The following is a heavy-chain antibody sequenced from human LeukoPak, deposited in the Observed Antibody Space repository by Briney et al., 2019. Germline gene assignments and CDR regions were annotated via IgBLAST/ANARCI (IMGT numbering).Heavy chain of an antibody. D-gene: IGHD6-19*01. CDR3: ARTAVAGTNPSDY. Sequence: PSETLSLTCAVYGGSFSGYYWTWIRQPPGKGLEWIGEINHSGSNNYNPSLKSRVTISEDTSKNQFSLKLSSVTAADTAVYYCARTAVAGTNPSDYWGQGTLVTVSS. CDR1: GGSFSGYY. J-gene: IGHJ4*02. V-gene: IGHV4-34*01. CDR2: INHSGSN.